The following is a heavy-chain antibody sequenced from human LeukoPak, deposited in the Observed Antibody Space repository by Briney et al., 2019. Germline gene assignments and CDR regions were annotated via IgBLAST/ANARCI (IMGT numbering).Heavy chain of an antibody. Sequence: PGGSLRLSCVASGFTFDDSDLSWGRQVPGKGLEWVCGLNWNGDKTGYADSVKGRFIISRDNAKHSLYLQMNSLRAEDTALYYCTRDAFGGVIAPYFPDWGQGTRVTVSS. CDR3: TRDAFGGVIAPYFPD. V-gene: IGHV3-20*04. J-gene: IGHJ4*02. CDR2: LNWNGDKT. D-gene: IGHD3-16*02. CDR1: GFTFDDSD.